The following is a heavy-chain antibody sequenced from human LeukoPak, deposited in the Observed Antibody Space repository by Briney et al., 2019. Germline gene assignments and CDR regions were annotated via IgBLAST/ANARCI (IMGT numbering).Heavy chain of an antibody. V-gene: IGHV4-59*01. Sequence: PSETLSLTCTVSGGSISSYYWTWIRQPPGKGLEWIGYIYYTGSTNNNPSLRSRVTISVDTSKNQFSLKLSSVTAADTAVYYCARGRSSGPKRFSLYYYMDVWGRGTTVTVSS. CDR2: IYYTGST. CDR3: ARGRSSGPKRFSLYYYMDV. CDR1: GGSISSYY. D-gene: IGHD3-22*01. J-gene: IGHJ6*03.